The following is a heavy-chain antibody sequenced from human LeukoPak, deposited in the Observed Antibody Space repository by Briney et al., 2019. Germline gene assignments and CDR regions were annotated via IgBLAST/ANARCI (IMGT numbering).Heavy chain of an antibody. V-gene: IGHV4-39*07. J-gene: IGHJ3*01. D-gene: IGHD3-9*01. CDR3: ARDISRGDAFDV. CDR2: VYRSGHT. Sequence: SETLSLTCTVSYGSMSSGTFYWGWIRQPPGKGLEWIGSVYRSGHTYYNPSLKSRVTIAVETSETQFSLRLTSMTAADTAMYFCARDISRGDAFDVWGQGTMVTVSS. CDR1: YGSMSSGTFY.